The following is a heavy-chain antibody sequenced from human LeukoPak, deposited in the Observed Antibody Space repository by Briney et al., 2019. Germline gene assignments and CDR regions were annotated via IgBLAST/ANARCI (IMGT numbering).Heavy chain of an antibody. CDR2: IYYSAST. CDR1: GGSIGSSSYY. CDR3: ARHRPFVGFGESRTFTYYYYGMDV. Sequence: PSETLSLTCTVSGGSIGSSSYYWGWIRQPPGKGLEWIGSIYYSASTYCNPSLKSRVTISVDTSKNQFSLKLSSVTAADTAVYYCARHRPFVGFGESRTFTYYYYGMDVWGQGTTVTVSS. D-gene: IGHD3-10*01. V-gene: IGHV4-39*01. J-gene: IGHJ6*02.